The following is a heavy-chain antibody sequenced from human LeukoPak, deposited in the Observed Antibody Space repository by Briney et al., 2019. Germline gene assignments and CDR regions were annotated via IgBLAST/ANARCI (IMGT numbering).Heavy chain of an antibody. Sequence: SETLSLTCAVYGGSFTNYYWAWIRQSPGKGLEWIGEISHSGSTNYNPSLKSRVTISVDTSKNQFSLKLSSVTAADTAVYYCARLGYTYYYYMDVWGKGTTVTVSS. CDR3: ARLGYTYYYYMDV. CDR2: ISHSGST. J-gene: IGHJ6*03. D-gene: IGHD2-2*02. V-gene: IGHV4-34*01. CDR1: GGSFTNYY.